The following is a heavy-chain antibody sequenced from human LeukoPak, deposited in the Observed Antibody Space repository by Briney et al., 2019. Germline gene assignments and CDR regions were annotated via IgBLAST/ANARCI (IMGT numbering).Heavy chain of an antibody. CDR3: AKEKSSRYGSGSYYPDY. D-gene: IGHD3-10*01. CDR2: ISYDGSNK. J-gene: IGHJ4*02. V-gene: IGHV3-30*18. Sequence: GGSLRLSCAASGFNFSNYGMHWVRQAPGKGLDWVAVISYDGSNKYYADSVKGRFTISRDNSKNTLYLQMNSLRAEDTGVYYCAKEKSSRYGSGSYYPDYWGQGTLVTVSS. CDR1: GFNFSNYG.